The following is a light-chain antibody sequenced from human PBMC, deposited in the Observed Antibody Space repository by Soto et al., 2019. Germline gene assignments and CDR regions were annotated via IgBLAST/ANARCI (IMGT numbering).Light chain of an antibody. J-gene: IGKJ5*01. CDR1: QGISSW. Sequence: DIQRTQFPSSVSASVGDIVTITCRASQGISSWLAWYQQKPGKAPKLLIYAASSLQRGVPSRFSGSGSGTDGVITISSLKKEDSATYYCQQGNSLTITFGQGTRLEIK. V-gene: IGKV1-12*01. CDR3: QQGNSLTIT. CDR2: AAS.